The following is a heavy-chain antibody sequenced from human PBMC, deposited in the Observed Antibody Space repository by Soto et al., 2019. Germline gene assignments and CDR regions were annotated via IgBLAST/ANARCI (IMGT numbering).Heavy chain of an antibody. Sequence: GGSLRLSCAASGFTFSSYAMSWVRQAPGKGLEWVSAISGSGGSTYYADSVKGRFTISRDNSKNTLYLQMNSLRAEDTAVYYCAKDPEVDTAMGRDDWGQGTLVTVSS. CDR2: ISGSGGST. J-gene: IGHJ4*02. CDR3: AKDPEVDTAMGRDD. V-gene: IGHV3-23*01. CDR1: GFTFSSYA. D-gene: IGHD5-18*01.